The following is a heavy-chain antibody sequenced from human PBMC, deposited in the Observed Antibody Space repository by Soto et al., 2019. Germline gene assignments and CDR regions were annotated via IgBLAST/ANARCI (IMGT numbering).Heavy chain of an antibody. D-gene: IGHD3-10*01. V-gene: IGHV4-39*01. CDR3: ARHPSTYGSGSYNYYGMDV. Sequence: SETLSLTCTVSGGSISSSSCYWGWIRQPPGKGLEWIGSIYYSGSTYYNPSLTSRVTISVDTSKNQFSLKLSSVTAADTAVYYCARHPSTYGSGSYNYYGMDVWGQGTTVTVSS. J-gene: IGHJ6*02. CDR1: GGSISSSSCY. CDR2: IYYSGST.